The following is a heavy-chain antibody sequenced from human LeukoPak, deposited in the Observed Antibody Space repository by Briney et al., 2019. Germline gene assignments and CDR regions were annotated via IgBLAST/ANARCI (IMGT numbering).Heavy chain of an antibody. CDR1: GGSISRGAYY. D-gene: IGHD3-22*01. CDR3: ARAPDPNFYDRSGFDY. CDR2: IHYSGRN. Sequence: SETLSLTCTVSGGSISRGAYYWSWIRQHPGKGLEWIGYIHYSGRNSYNPSLKSRVPTSVATSKTHCSLNLSSLTAADTAVFYCARAPDPNFYDRSGFDYWGQGTLITVSS. V-gene: IGHV4-31*03. J-gene: IGHJ4*02.